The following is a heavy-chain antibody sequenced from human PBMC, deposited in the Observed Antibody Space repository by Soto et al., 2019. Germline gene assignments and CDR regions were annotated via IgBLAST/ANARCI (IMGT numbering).Heavy chain of an antibody. CDR2: ISGSSSYR. CDR3: ARRNYIAIDY. V-gene: IGHV3-21*01. J-gene: IGHJ4*02. CDR1: GFTFGDYG. Sequence: EVQLVESGGGLVKPGGSLRLSCAASGFTFGDYGFNWVRQAPGKGLEWVSSISGSSSYRYYADSMKGRFTISRDNAKNSLFLEMNSLGAEDTAVYYCARRNYIAIDYWGQGVLVTVSS. D-gene: IGHD1-7*01.